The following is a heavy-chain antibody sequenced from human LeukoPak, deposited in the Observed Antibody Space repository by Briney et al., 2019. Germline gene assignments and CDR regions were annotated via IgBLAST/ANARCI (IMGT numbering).Heavy chain of an antibody. CDR2: IYGHDDK. V-gene: IGHV2-5*01. Sequence: ESGPTLVKPTQTLTLTCTFSGFSLTTSGVGVGWIRQPPGKALEWLALIYGHDDKRYSPSLNNRLTITKDTSKNQVVLTMTNMDPLDTATYCCAHRGGTMAWFDPWGQGTLVTVSS. J-gene: IGHJ5*02. D-gene: IGHD1-7*01. CDR1: GFSLTTSGVG. CDR3: AHRGGTMAWFDP.